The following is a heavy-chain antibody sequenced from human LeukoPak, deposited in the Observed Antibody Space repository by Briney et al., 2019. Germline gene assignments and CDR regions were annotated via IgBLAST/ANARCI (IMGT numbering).Heavy chain of an antibody. D-gene: IGHD2-21*01. CDR3: SRLDCLSDECYNY. CDR2: INYSGRP. V-gene: IGHV4-59*08. CDR1: GIFITSDF. J-gene: IGHJ4*02. Sequence: SETLSLTCIVSGIFITSDFWSWIRQSPGKGLEWIGYINYSGRPEYDPSLESRVTISVDRYRKRVSLKMRSVTAADTAVYYCSRLDCLSDECYNYWAVGALVTVSS.